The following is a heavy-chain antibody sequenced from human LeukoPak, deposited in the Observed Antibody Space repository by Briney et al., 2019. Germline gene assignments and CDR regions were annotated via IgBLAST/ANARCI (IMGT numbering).Heavy chain of an antibody. V-gene: IGHV1-18*01. Sequence: ASVKVSCKASGYTFTSYGISWVRQAPGQGLEWMGWISAYNGNTNYAQKLQGRVTITADKSTSTAYMELSSLRSEDTAVYYCAREGDSYYFDYWGQGTLVTVSS. CDR3: AREGDSYYFDY. CDR1: GYTFTSYG. CDR2: ISAYNGNT. D-gene: IGHD2-15*01. J-gene: IGHJ4*02.